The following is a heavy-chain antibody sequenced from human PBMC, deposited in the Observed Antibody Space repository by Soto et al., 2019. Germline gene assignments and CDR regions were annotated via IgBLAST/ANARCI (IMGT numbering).Heavy chain of an antibody. CDR1: GFTFCSYA. CDR3: ARAGCDGGSCYTLVGLRYGMDV. V-gene: IGHV3-30-3*01. CDR2: ISYDGNNK. Sequence: VQLVETGGGVVQPGRSLRLSCAASGFTFCSYAMYWVRQAPGKGLEWVAVISYDGNNKYYADSVKGRFTISRDNSKNTLYLQMNSLRAEDTAVYYCARAGCDGGSCYTLVGLRYGMDVWGQGTTVTVSS. J-gene: IGHJ6*02. D-gene: IGHD2-15*01.